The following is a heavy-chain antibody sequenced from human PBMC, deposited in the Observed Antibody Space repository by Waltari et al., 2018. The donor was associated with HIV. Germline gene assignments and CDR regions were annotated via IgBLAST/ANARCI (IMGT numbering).Heavy chain of an antibody. D-gene: IGHD2-2*02. J-gene: IGHJ6*02. Sequence: EVQLVESGGGLVQPGGSLRLSCAASGFTFRNFWMSWVRQAPGKGVEWLANIKQYGSEKYYVDSVKGRFTISRDNAKNSLYLQMNSLRAEDTAVYYCASPSIRAGMDVWGQGTTVTVSS. CDR3: ASPSIRAGMDV. CDR1: GFTFRNFW. V-gene: IGHV3-7*01. CDR2: IKQYGSEK.